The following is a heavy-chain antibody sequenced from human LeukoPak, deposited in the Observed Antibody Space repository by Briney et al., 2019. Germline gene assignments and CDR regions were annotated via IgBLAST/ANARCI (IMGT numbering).Heavy chain of an antibody. J-gene: IGHJ4*02. Sequence: SETLSLTCTVSGGSISSSSYYWGWIRQPPGKGLEWIGSIYHSGSTYYNPSLKSRVTISVDTSKNQFSLKLSSVTAADTAVYYCARVTGIAAAKPLDYWGQGTLVTVSS. CDR2: IYHSGST. CDR1: GGSISSSSYY. V-gene: IGHV4-39*07. D-gene: IGHD6-13*01. CDR3: ARVTGIAAAKPLDY.